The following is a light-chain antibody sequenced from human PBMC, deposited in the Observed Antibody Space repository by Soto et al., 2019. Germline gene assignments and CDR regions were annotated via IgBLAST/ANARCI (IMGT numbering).Light chain of an antibody. CDR3: ASYAGGNNV. Sequence: QSALTQPPSASGSPGQSVTISCTGTSTDVGGYNYVSWYQQHPGKVPKLVIFEVNKRPSGVPDRFSGSKSSNTASLTVSGLQPEDEADYYCASYAGGNNVFGTGTKVTVL. CDR1: STDVGGYNY. CDR2: EVN. J-gene: IGLJ1*01. V-gene: IGLV2-8*01.